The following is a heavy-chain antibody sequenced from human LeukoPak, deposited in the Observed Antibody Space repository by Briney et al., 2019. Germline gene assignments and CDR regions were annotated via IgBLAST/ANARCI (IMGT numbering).Heavy chain of an antibody. CDR1: GGSISSYY. J-gene: IGHJ4*02. Sequence: PSETLSLTCTVSGGSISSYYWSWIRQPPGKGLEWIGYIYYSGSTNYNPSLKSRVIISVDTSKNQFSLKLSSVTAADTAVYYCARVRGVITPHFDYWGQGTLVTVSS. D-gene: IGHD3-10*01. V-gene: IGHV4-59*01. CDR3: ARVRGVITPHFDY. CDR2: IYYSGST.